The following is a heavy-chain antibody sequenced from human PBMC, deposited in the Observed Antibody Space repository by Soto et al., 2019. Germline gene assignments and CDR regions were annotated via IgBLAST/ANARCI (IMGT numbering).Heavy chain of an antibody. Sequence: QLQLQESGPGLVKPSETLSLTCTVSGGSISRSSYYWGWIRQPPGKGLEWIGSIYYSGSTYYNPSLXSXAXIXXDTSKTQFSLKLSSVTAADTAVYYCARHDYGGFGLWGQGTLVTVSS. V-gene: IGHV4-39*01. CDR2: IYYSGST. J-gene: IGHJ4*02. D-gene: IGHD4-17*01. CDR3: ARHDYGGFGL. CDR1: GGSISRSSYY.